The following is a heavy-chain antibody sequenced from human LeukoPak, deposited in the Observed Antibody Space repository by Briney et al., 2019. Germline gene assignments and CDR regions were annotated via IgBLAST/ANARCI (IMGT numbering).Heavy chain of an antibody. CDR2: IYHSGST. Sequence: SETLSLTCAVSGGSISSGGYSWSWIRQPPGKGLEWIGYIYHSGSTYYNPSLKSRVTISVDRSKNQFSLKLSSVTAADTAVYYCARGGYDTLTGYSPNNWFDPWGQGTLVTVSS. CDR3: ARGGYDTLTGYSPNNWFDP. D-gene: IGHD3-9*01. V-gene: IGHV4-30-2*01. CDR1: GGSISSGGYS. J-gene: IGHJ5*02.